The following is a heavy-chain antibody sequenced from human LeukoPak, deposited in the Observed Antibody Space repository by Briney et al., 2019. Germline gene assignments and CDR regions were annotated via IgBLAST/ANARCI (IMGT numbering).Heavy chain of an antibody. CDR2: INHSGST. J-gene: IGHJ5*02. D-gene: IGHD5-18*01. V-gene: IGHV4-34*01. CDR1: GGSFSGYY. CDR3: ARGIGGYSYGPAHWFDP. Sequence: SETLSLTCAVYGGSFSGYYWSWIRQPPGKGLEWIGEINHSGSTNYNPSLKSRVTISVDTSKNQFSLKLSSVTAADTAVYYCARGIGGYSYGPAHWFDPWGQGTLVTVSS.